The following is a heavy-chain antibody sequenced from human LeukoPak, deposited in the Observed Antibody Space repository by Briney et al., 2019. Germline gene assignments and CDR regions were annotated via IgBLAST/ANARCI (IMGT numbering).Heavy chain of an antibody. V-gene: IGHV3-23*01. Sequence: GGSLRLSCAASGFNFSSYAMSWVRQAPGKGLDWVSGISGIGGTYYADSVKGRFTISRDNSKNTLYLQMNSLRVEDTAVYYCAKDRVGTAMVVGDFDYWGKGTLVTVSS. CDR1: GFNFSSYA. J-gene: IGHJ4*02. D-gene: IGHD5-18*01. CDR3: AKDRVGTAMVVGDFDY. CDR2: ISGIGGT.